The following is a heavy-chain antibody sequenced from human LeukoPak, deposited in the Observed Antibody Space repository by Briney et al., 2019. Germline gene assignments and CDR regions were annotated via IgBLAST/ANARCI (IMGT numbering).Heavy chain of an antibody. CDR3: ARSGYSSGWFHR. J-gene: IGHJ5*02. CDR1: GGSISSYY. Sequence: SETLSLTCTVSGGSISSYYWSWIRQPPGKGLEWIGYIYYSGSTNYNPSLKSRVTIPVDTSKNQFSLKLRSVTAADTAVYYCARSGYSSGWFHRWGQGTLVTVSS. V-gene: IGHV4-59*01. CDR2: IYYSGST. D-gene: IGHD6-19*01.